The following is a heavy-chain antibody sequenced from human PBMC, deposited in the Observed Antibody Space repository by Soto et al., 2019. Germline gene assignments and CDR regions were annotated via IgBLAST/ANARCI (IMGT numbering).Heavy chain of an antibody. CDR2: IYYSGST. Sequence: QVQLQESGPGLVKPSETLSLTCTVSNDSISTYYWTWIRQPPGKGLEWIGFIYYSGSTNYNPSLQGRVTISVDTSKNQFSLKMNSVTAADTAVYYCARPGRDWGALHYWGQGTLFTVAS. V-gene: IGHV4-59*08. D-gene: IGHD7-27*01. J-gene: IGHJ4*02. CDR1: NDSISTYY. CDR3: ARPGRDWGALHY.